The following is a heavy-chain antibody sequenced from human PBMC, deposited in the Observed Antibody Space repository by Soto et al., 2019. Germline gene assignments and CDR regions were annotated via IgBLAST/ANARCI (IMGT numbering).Heavy chain of an antibody. CDR2: ISSSSSYI. Sequence: PGGSLRLSCAASGFTLRSQSMNSIRKATAKGLEWVSSISSSSSYIYYADSVKGRFTISRDNAKNSLYLQMNSLRAEDTAVYYCARDEAQVGATIWFDPWGQGTLVTVSS. J-gene: IGHJ5*02. CDR1: GFTLRSQS. D-gene: IGHD1-26*01. CDR3: ARDEAQVGATIWFDP. V-gene: IGHV3-21*01.